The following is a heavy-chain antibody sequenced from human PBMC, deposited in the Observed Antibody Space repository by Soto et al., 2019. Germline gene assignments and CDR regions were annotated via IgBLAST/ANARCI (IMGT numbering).Heavy chain of an antibody. D-gene: IGHD3-10*01. CDR2: ISSSSSTI. V-gene: IGHV3-48*01. J-gene: IGHJ5*02. CDR1: GFTFSSYS. Sequence: PGGSLRLSCAASGFTFSSYSMNWVRQAPGKGLEWVSYISSSSSTIYYADSVKGRFTISRDNAKNSLYLQMNSLRAEDTAVYYCARDHVLWFGELLYQNWFDPWGQGTLVTVSS. CDR3: ARDHVLWFGELLYQNWFDP.